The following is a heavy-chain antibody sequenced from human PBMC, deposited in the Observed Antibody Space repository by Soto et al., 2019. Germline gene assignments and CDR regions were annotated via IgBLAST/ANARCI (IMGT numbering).Heavy chain of an antibody. CDR3: AKDGARFLGWLYNWFDP. CDR1: GFTFSSYA. V-gene: IGHV3-23*01. CDR2: ISGSGGST. D-gene: IGHD3-3*01. Sequence: EVQLLESGGGLVQPGGSLRLSCAASGFTFSSYAMSWVRQAPGKGLEWVSAISGSGGSTYYVDSVKGRFTISRDKSKNRLYLRINGTSAEDTAGYYRAKDGARFLGWLYNWFDPWGQGSLVTVSS. J-gene: IGHJ5*02.